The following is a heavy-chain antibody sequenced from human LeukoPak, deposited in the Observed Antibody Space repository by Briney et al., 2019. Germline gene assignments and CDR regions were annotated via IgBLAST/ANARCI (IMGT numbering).Heavy chain of an antibody. V-gene: IGHV3-30*02. CDR3: AKGKFYYYYMDV. D-gene: IGHD3-3*01. CDR1: GFTFSSYG. Sequence: GGSLRLSCAASGFTFSSYGMHWVRQAPGKGLEWVAFIRYDGSNKNYADSVKGRFTISRDNSKNTLYLQMNSLRAEDTAVYYCAKGKFYYYYMDVWGKGTTVTVSS. J-gene: IGHJ6*03. CDR2: IRYDGSNK.